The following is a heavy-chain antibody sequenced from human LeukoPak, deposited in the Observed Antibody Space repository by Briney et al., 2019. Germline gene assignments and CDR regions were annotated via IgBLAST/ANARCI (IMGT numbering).Heavy chain of an antibody. CDR3: ARDRDIVATISSFDY. Sequence: ASVKVSCKASGGTFSSYAISWVRQAPGQGLEWMGRIIPILGTANYAQKFQGRVTITADKSTSTAYMELSSLRSEDTAVYYCARDRDIVATISSFDYWGQGTLVTVSS. CDR2: IIPILGTA. CDR1: GGTFSSYA. J-gene: IGHJ4*02. D-gene: IGHD5-12*01. V-gene: IGHV1-69*04.